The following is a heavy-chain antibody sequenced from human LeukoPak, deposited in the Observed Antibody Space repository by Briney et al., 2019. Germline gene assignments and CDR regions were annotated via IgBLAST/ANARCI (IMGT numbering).Heavy chain of an antibody. CDR1: GFTVSSKY. J-gene: IGHJ4*02. Sequence: SGGSLRLSCAASGFTVSSKYMTWVRQAPGKGLEWVSLIYSAGSTYYADSVKGRFTISRDNSKNTLYLQMNSLRVEDTAVYYCARDGGGISDYWGQGTLVTVSS. D-gene: IGHD3-16*01. V-gene: IGHV3-53*01. CDR2: IYSAGST. CDR3: ARDGGGISDY.